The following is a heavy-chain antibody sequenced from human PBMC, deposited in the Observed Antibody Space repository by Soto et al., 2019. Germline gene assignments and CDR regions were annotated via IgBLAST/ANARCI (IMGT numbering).Heavy chain of an antibody. Sequence: QEQLQESGPGLVKPSQTLSLTCTVSGGTISSGGYYWSVIRQHPGKGLEWIGYIYYSGTTSYNPSLKSRVTISIDTSKIQFSLKLSSVTAADTAVYYCARDGTIFGVVSLGMDVWGQGTTVTVSS. V-gene: IGHV4-31*03. CDR2: IYYSGTT. D-gene: IGHD3-3*01. CDR3: ARDGTIFGVVSLGMDV. J-gene: IGHJ6*02. CDR1: GGTISSGGYY.